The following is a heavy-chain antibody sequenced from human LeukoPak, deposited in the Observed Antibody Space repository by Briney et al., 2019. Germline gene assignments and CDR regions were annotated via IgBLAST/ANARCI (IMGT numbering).Heavy chain of an antibody. CDR1: GGSITSYH. Sequence: SETPSLTCTVSGGSITSYHWGCIRQPPGKGLELMGCIHYSGGTNYNPSLRSRLTISIDSSKNQFPLTLNSATAADTAVYYCARLGTTFDAFDLWGQGTMITVSS. D-gene: IGHD2/OR15-2a*01. J-gene: IGHJ3*01. CDR2: IHYSGGT. V-gene: IGHV4-59*13. CDR3: ARLGTTFDAFDL.